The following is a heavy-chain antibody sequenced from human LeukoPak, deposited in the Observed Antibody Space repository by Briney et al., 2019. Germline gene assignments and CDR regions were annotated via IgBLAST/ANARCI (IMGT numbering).Heavy chain of an antibody. CDR3: ARAVNYYDYYYYYMDV. V-gene: IGHV4-61*02. Sequence: PSQTLSLTCTVSGGSISSGSYYWSWIRQPAGKGLEWIGRIYTSGSTNYNPSLKSRVTISVDTSKNQFSLKLSSVTAADTAVYYCARAVNYYDYYYYYMDVWGKGTTVTISS. CDR1: GGSISSGSYY. D-gene: IGHD3-3*01. J-gene: IGHJ6*03. CDR2: IYTSGST.